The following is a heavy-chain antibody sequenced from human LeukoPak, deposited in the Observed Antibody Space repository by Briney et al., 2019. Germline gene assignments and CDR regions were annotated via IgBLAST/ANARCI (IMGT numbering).Heavy chain of an antibody. CDR3: AKSRYNWNDVGGF. V-gene: IGHV3-23*01. CDR1: GFTFSSYG. Sequence: GGSLRLSCAASGFTFSSYGMSWVRQAPGKGLEWVSAISGSGGSTYYADSVKGRFTISRDNSKNTLYLQMNSLRAEDTAVYYCAKSRYNWNDVGGFWGQGALVTVSS. J-gene: IGHJ4*02. CDR2: ISGSGGST. D-gene: IGHD1-20*01.